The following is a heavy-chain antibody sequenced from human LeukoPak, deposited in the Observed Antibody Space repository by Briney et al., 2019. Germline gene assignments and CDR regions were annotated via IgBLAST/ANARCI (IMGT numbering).Heavy chain of an antibody. V-gene: IGHV3-21*01. CDR1: GFSFTNYT. CDR2: ISSSSSYR. CDR3: RGYCSGGSCYFLVDY. D-gene: IGHD2-15*01. Sequence: GGSLRLSCVASGFSFTNYTMNWVRQAPGKGLEWVSSISSSSSYRYYADSVKGRFTISRDNAKNSLYLQMNSLRAEDTAVYCERGYCSGGSCYFLVDYWGQATLVTVSP. J-gene: IGHJ4*02.